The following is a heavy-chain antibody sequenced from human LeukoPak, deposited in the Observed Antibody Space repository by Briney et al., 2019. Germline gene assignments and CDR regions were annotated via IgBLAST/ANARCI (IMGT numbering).Heavy chain of an antibody. CDR2: IIPIFGTA. Sequence: GSSVKVSCKASGGTFSSYTISWVRQAPGQGLEWMGRIIPIFGTANYAQKFQGRVTITTDESTSTAYMELGSLRSEDTAVYYCASGPANYYDSSGYPPFDYWGQGTLVTVSS. CDR1: GGTFSSYT. J-gene: IGHJ4*02. CDR3: ASGPANYYDSSGYPPFDY. V-gene: IGHV1-69*05. D-gene: IGHD3-22*01.